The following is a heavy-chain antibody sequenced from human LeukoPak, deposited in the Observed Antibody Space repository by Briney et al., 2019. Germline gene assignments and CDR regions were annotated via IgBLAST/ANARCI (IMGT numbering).Heavy chain of an antibody. CDR2: IYYSGST. CDR1: GGSISSSSYY. V-gene: IGHV4-39*01. J-gene: IGHJ3*02. CDR3: ARRITMIVVVDAFDI. Sequence: SETLSLNCTVSGGSISSSSYYWGWIRQPPGKGLERIGSIYYSGSTYYNPSLKSRVTISVDTSKNQFSLKLSSVTAADTAVYYCARRITMIVVVDAFDIWGQGTMVTVSS. D-gene: IGHD3-22*01.